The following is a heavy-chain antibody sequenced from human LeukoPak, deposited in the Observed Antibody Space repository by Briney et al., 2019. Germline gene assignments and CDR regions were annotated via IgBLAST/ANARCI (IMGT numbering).Heavy chain of an antibody. CDR1: GGSISSYY. J-gene: IGHJ5*02. CDR2: IYTSGST. D-gene: IGHD6-13*01. V-gene: IGHV4-4*07. CDR3: AREITIAAAPMNWFDP. Sequence: SETLSLTCTVSGGSISSYYWSWIRQPAGKGLEWIGRIYTSGSTNYNPSLKSRVTMSVDTSKNQFSLKLSSVTAADTAVYYCAREITIAAAPMNWFDPWGQGTLVTVSS.